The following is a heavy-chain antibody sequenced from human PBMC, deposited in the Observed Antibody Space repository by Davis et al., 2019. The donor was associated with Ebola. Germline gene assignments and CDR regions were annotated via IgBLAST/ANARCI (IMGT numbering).Heavy chain of an antibody. D-gene: IGHD1-26*01. J-gene: IGHJ4*02. CDR3: AREGTASGSYYY. CDR1: GGSISSYY. Sequence: PSETLSLTCTVSGGSISSYYWSWIRQPPGKGLEWIGEINHSGSTNYNPSLKSRVTISVDTSKNQFSLKLSSVTAADTAVYYCAREGTASGSYYYWGQGTLVTVSS. V-gene: IGHV4-34*01. CDR2: INHSGST.